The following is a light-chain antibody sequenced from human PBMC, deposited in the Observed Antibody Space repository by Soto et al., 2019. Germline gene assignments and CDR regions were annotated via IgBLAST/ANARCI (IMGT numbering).Light chain of an antibody. CDR1: QTISSDY. J-gene: IGKJ1*01. Sequence: EILLTQSPGTLSLSPGERATLSCRASQTISSDYLAWYQQKPGQAPRLLIFGAATRAADIPDRFSGSGSGTDLSLTISRLEPEDFAVYYCQRYGSSPTFGQGTKVEIK. CDR3: QRYGSSPT. V-gene: IGKV3-20*01. CDR2: GAA.